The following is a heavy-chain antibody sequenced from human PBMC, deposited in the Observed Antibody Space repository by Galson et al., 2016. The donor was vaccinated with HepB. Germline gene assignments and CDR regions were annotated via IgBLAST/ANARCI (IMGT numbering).Heavy chain of an antibody. D-gene: IGHD3-10*01. J-gene: IGHJ4*02. V-gene: IGHV3-23*01. Sequence: SLRLSCAASGFNFRSSALGWVRQAPGKRLEWVSGIGVGGTTTYYADSVKGRFTISRDDSKNTLYLQMNSLRAEDTAVYYCAKMYYFGSASTFDYWGQGTLVTVSS. CDR3: AKMYYFGSASTFDY. CDR2: IGVGGTTT. CDR1: GFNFRSSA.